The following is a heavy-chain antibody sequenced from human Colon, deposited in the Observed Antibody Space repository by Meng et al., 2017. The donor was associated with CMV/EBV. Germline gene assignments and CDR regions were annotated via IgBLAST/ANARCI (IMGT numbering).Heavy chain of an antibody. V-gene: IGHV3-9*01. J-gene: IGHJ6*02. CDR3: VKDTTPRTTMFGVVTPRTSYGMDV. D-gene: IGHD3-3*01. Sequence: GGSLRLSCAASGFPFSDYWMHWVRQGPGNGLEWVALISWNSDDTGYADSVKGRFTISRDNAKNSLYLQMNSLRPEDTALYYCVKDTTPRTTMFGVVTPRTSYGMDVWGQGTTVTVSS. CDR2: ISWNSDDT. CDR1: GFPFSDYW.